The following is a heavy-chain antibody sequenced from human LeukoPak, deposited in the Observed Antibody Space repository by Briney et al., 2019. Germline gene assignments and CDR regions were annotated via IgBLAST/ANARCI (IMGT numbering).Heavy chain of an antibody. CDR1: GYTFTGYY. CDR2: INPNSGGT. D-gene: IGHD3-10*01. J-gene: IGHJ4*02. V-gene: IGHV1-2*02. Sequence: ASVKVSCKASGYTFTGYYMHWVRQAPGQGLEWMGWINPNSGGTNYAQKFQGRVTMTRDASISTAYMELSRLRSDDTAVYYCARIGYYGSAPDYWGQGTLVTVSS. CDR3: ARIGYYGSAPDY.